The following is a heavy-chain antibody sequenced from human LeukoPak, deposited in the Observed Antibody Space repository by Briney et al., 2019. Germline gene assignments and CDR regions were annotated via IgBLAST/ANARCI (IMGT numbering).Heavy chain of an antibody. V-gene: IGHV4-4*07. CDR2: IYTSGST. CDR1: GGSISSYY. J-gene: IGHJ4*02. Sequence: SETLSLTCTVSGGSISSYYWSWIRRPAGKGLEWIGRIYTSGSTNYNPSLKSRVTMSVDTSKNQFSLKLSSVTAADTAVYYCASSPFTFGGVIVWTFDYWGQGTLVTVSS. CDR3: ASSPFTFGGVIVWTFDY. D-gene: IGHD3-16*02.